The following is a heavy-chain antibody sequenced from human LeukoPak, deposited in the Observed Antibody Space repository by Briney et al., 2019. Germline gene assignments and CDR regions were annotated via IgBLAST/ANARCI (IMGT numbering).Heavy chain of an antibody. J-gene: IGHJ3*01. CDR2: IRYDGSKK. D-gene: IGHD3-16*02. V-gene: IGHV3-30*02. Sequence: PGGSLRLSXAASGFTFSSYGMHWVRQAPGKGLEGVAFIRYDGSKKDYVDSVKGRFTISRDNSKNTVYLQMNSLSAGDTAVYYCAKDSFFAYDWGSHRYGAFDFWGQGTIVTVAS. CDR3: AKDSFFAYDWGSHRYGAFDF. CDR1: GFTFSSYG.